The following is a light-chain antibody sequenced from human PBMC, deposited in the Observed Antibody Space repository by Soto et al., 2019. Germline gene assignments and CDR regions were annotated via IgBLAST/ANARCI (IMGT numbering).Light chain of an antibody. V-gene: IGLV2-14*01. CDR1: SSDVGGYNY. J-gene: IGLJ3*02. CDR3: SSYTSSLWV. CDR2: DVS. Sequence: QSALTQPASVSGSPGQSITISCTGTSSDVGGYNYVSWYQQHPGKAPKLMIYDVSNRPSGVSNRFPGSKSGNTASLTISGLQAEDEADYYCSSYTSSLWVFGGGTKLTVL.